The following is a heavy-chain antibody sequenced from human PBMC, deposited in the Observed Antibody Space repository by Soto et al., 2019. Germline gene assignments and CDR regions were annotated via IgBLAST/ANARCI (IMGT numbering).Heavy chain of an antibody. D-gene: IGHD3-10*01. CDR2: TYYRSKWYN. CDR1: GDSVSSNSAA. CDR3: ERDTFPGPGIYYTSPTHRDV. V-gene: IGHV6-1*01. J-gene: IGHJ6*03. Sequence: PSQTLSLTCAISGDSVSSNSAAWNWIRQSPSRGLEWLGRTYYRSKWYNDYAVSVKSRITINPDTSKNQFSLQLNSVTPEDTAVYYLERDTFPGPGIYYTSPTHRDVGGKGTRVTVP.